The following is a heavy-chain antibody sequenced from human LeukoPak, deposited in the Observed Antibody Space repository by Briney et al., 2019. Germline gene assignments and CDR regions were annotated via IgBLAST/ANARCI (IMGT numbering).Heavy chain of an antibody. J-gene: IGHJ4*02. Sequence: TSVKVSCKASGYTFTSYDINWVRQATGQGLEWMGWMNPNSGSTGYAQKFQGRVTITRNTSISTAYMELSGLRSEDTAVYYCARGRSTGYPYYFEYWGQGTLVTVSS. CDR2: MNPNSGST. V-gene: IGHV1-8*03. CDR1: GYTFTSYD. CDR3: ARGRSTGYPYYFEY. D-gene: IGHD5-12*01.